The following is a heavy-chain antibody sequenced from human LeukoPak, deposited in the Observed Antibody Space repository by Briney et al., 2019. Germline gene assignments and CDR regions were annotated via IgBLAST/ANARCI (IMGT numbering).Heavy chain of an antibody. CDR1: GFTFSSYA. CDR2: ILYDGSNK. Sequence: GGSLRLSCAASGFTFSSYAMHWVRQAPGKGLEWVAVILYDGSNKYYADSVKGRFTISRDNSKSTLYLQMNSLRAEDTAMYYCARDKGYCSSTSCYGYYYYGMDVWGKGTTVTVSS. D-gene: IGHD2-2*01. V-gene: IGHV3-30*04. J-gene: IGHJ6*04. CDR3: ARDKGYCSSTSCYGYYYYGMDV.